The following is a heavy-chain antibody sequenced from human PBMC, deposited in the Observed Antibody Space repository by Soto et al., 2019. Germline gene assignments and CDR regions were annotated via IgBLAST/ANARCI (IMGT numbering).Heavy chain of an antibody. D-gene: IGHD1-26*01. CDR2: ISSNGGST. Sequence: GESLKISCSASGFTFSSYAMHWVRQAPGKGLEYVSAISSNGGSTYYADSVKGRFTISRDNSKNTLYLQMSSLRAEDTAVYYCVKDLVVGATTGWFDPWGQGTLVTVSS. V-gene: IGHV3-64D*06. J-gene: IGHJ5*02. CDR1: GFTFSSYA. CDR3: VKDLVVGATTGWFDP.